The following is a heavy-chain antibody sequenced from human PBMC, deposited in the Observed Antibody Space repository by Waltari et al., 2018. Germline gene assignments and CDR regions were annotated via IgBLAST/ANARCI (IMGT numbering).Heavy chain of an antibody. CDR2: INHSGST. CDR1: GGSFSGYY. J-gene: IGHJ4*02. Sequence: QVQLQQWGAGLLKPSETLSLTCAVYGGSFSGYYWSWIRQPPGKGLGWIGEINHSGSTNDNPALKSRGTISVDTSKNQFSLKLSSVTAGDTAVYYWARGTRGGDYWGQGTLVTVSS. CDR3: ARGTRGGDY. V-gene: IGHV4-34*01. D-gene: IGHD3-10*01.